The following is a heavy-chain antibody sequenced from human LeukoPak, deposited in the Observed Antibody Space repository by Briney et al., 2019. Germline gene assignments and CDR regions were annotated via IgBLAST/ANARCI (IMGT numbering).Heavy chain of an antibody. CDR2: ISYDESNK. V-gene: IGHV3-30*03. Sequence: PGGSLRLSCEASGFTFSSYGMHWVRQAPGKGLEWVAVISYDESNKNYADSVKGRFTISRDNSKNTLYLQMNSLRAEDTAVYYCARVGYYASGPFSYFDYWGQGTLVTVSS. CDR3: ARVGYYASGPFSYFDY. D-gene: IGHD3-10*01. J-gene: IGHJ4*02. CDR1: GFTFSSYG.